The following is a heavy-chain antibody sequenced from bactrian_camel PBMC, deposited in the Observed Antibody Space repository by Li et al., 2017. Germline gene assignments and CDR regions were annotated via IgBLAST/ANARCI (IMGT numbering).Heavy chain of an antibody. D-gene: IGHD2*01. J-gene: IGHJ4*01. CDR3: AANFGPYCSGPYLARRANF. V-gene: IGHV3S53*01. Sequence: VQLVESGGGSVQDGGSLRLSCAARTGTFRSACMGWIRQVSGKEREGVAAIGMDGRTSAADSVKGRFTISKDNANNTVNLMMNSLKPEDTAMYYCAANFGPYCSGPYLARRANFWGQGTQVTVS. CDR2: IGMDGRT. CDR1: TGTFRSAC.